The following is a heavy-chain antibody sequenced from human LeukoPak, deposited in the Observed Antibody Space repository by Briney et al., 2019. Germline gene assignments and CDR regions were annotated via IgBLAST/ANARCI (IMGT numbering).Heavy chain of an antibody. Sequence: GGSLRLSCEASGFTLSGYWMSWVRQAPGKGLEWVANIKEDGSEKYYVDSVKGRFTISRDNAKNTLYLQMNSLRAEDTAVFFCARDRGVAAHLDYWGQGTLVTVSS. CDR2: IKEDGSEK. D-gene: IGHD5-12*01. CDR1: GFTLSGYW. J-gene: IGHJ4*02. V-gene: IGHV3-7*05. CDR3: ARDRGVAAHLDY.